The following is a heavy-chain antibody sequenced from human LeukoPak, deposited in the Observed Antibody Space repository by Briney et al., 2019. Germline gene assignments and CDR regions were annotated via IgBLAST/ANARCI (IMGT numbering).Heavy chain of an antibody. CDR1: GYTFISWY. CDR3: ARDQSASLNYFDY. V-gene: IGHV1-46*01. J-gene: IGHJ4*02. Sequence: ASVEVSCKASGYTFISWYIHWVRQAPGQGLEWMGIINPHSATTTYAQSFQGRLTMTRDTSTSTVYMELSRLKSEDTAMYYCARDQSASLNYFDYWGQGTLVTVSS. CDR2: INPHSATT.